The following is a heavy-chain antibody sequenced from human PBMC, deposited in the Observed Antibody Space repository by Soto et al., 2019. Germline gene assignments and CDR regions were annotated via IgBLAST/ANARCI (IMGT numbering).Heavy chain of an antibody. V-gene: IGHV4-4*02. CDR1: GGSISSTNW. D-gene: IGHD2-15*01. J-gene: IGHJ4*02. CDR3: ATLPPRIVVVVLPIPS. Sequence: QVQLQQSGPRLARPSGTLSLTCVVSGGSISSTNWWTWVRQTPGKGLEWIGEIYHTGSTKYNPSLKNRVPISPDKSNNHFSLTLKSVTAADTAVYYCATLPPRIVVVVLPIPSWGQGTLVTVSS. CDR2: IYHTGST.